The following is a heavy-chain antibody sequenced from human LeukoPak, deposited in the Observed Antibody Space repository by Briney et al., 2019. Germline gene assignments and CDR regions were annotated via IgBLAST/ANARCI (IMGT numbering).Heavy chain of an antibody. CDR1: GFTFSDYA. CDR2: ISGSGGTT. J-gene: IGHJ4*02. Sequence: GSLRLSCAASGFTFSDYAMSWVRPAPGTGLEWVSTISGSGGTTYYADSVKGRFTISRDNSKNTLYLQMNSLRPEDTAVYYCAKLHNLNCDYWGLGTLATVSS. CDR3: AKLHNLNCDY. D-gene: IGHD1-14*01. V-gene: IGHV3-23*01.